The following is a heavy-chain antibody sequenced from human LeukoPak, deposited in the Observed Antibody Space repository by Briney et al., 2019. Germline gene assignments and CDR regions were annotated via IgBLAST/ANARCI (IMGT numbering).Heavy chain of an antibody. CDR2: TSGSGDRV. D-gene: IGHD1-26*01. CDR1: GFTFSSYA. J-gene: IGHJ3*02. CDR3: AKDPDRGSWDAFDI. Sequence: GGSLRLSCAASGFTFSSYAMSWVRQAPGKGLEWVSVTSGSGDRVYYADSVEGRFTISRDNTKNTLYLQMNSLRVEDTAVYYCAKDPDRGSWDAFDIWGQGTMVSVSS. V-gene: IGHV3-23*01.